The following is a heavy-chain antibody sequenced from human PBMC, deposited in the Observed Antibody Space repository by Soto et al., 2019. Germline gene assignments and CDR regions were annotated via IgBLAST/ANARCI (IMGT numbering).Heavy chain of an antibody. CDR2: IYYSGST. V-gene: IGHV4-31*03. J-gene: IGHJ6*04. D-gene: IGHD3-10*01. CDR1: GGSISSGGYY. CDR3: ARDSDITMVRGLKSSLV. Sequence: SETLSLTCTVSGGSISSGGYYWSWIRQHPGKGLEWIGYIYYSGSTYYNPSLKSRVTISVDTSKNQFSLKLSSVTAADTAVYYCARDSDITMVRGLKSSLVWGKGTTVTVSS.